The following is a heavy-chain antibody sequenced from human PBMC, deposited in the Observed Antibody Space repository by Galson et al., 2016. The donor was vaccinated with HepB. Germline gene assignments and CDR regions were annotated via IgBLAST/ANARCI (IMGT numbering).Heavy chain of an antibody. Sequence: SETLSLTCVVSGGSISSTNWWNWVRQPPGKGLEWIGEIYHSGTTNYNPSLQSRVTLSVDKSNKQCSLKLTSVTAADTAVYYCASNRGGGSYFDSWGQGILVTVSS. CDR1: GGSISSTNW. J-gene: IGHJ4*02. CDR3: ASNRGGGSYFDS. CDR2: IYHSGTT. V-gene: IGHV4-4*02. D-gene: IGHD3-16*01.